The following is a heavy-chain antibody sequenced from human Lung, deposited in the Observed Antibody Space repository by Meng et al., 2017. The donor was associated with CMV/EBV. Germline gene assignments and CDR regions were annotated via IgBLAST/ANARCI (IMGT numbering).Heavy chain of an antibody. CDR1: GFTFGDYA. J-gene: IGHJ4*02. D-gene: IGHD3-16*01. CDR2: IRSKAYGGTT. CDR3: TRNRGTPYFDF. V-gene: IGHV3-49*04. Sequence: SCTASGFTFGDYAMSWVRQAPGKGLEWVGFIRSKAYGGTTEFAASVKGRFTISRDDSKSIAYLQMNSLKTEDTAVYFCTRNRGTPYFDFWGLGTSVTVSS.